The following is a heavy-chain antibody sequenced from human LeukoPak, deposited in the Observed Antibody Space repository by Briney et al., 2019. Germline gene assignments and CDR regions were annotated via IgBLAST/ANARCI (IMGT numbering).Heavy chain of an antibody. J-gene: IGHJ4*02. CDR1: GFIFSTYI. CDR2: ISYDGSNK. CDR3: AREHCYDTSGYYRDFDY. V-gene: IGHV3-30-3*01. Sequence: PGRSLRLSCAASGFIFSTYIMHWVRQAPGKGLEWVALISYDGSNKYYADSVKGRFTVSRDNSKNTLYLQMDNLRAEDTAIYYCAREHCYDTSGYYRDFDYWGLGTLVTVSS. D-gene: IGHD3-22*01.